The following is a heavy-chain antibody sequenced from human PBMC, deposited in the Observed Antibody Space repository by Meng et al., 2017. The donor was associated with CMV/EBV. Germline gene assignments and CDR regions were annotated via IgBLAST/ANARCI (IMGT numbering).Heavy chain of an antibody. CDR3: AIAAARFGNWFDP. Sequence: SVKVSCKASGGTFSSYAISWVRQAPGQGLEWMGGIIPIFGTANYAQKFQGRVTITTDESTSTAYMELSSLRSEDTAVYYCAIAAARFGNWFDPWGQGTLVTVSS. CDR2: IIPIFGTA. V-gene: IGHV1-69*05. J-gene: IGHJ5*02. D-gene: IGHD6-13*01. CDR1: GGTFSSYA.